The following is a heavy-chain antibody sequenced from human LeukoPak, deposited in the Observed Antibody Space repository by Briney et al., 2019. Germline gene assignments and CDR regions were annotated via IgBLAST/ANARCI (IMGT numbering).Heavy chain of an antibody. D-gene: IGHD2/OR15-2a*01. CDR1: GGTFSSYA. V-gene: IGHV1-69*13. Sequence: GASVKVSCKASGGTFSSYAISWVRQAPGQGLERMGGIIPIFGTANYAQKFQGRVTITADESTSTAYMELSSLRSEDTAVYYCARGWFSQYFFHYFDYWGQGTLVTVSS. CDR3: ARGWFSQYFFHYFDY. J-gene: IGHJ4*02. CDR2: IIPIFGTA.